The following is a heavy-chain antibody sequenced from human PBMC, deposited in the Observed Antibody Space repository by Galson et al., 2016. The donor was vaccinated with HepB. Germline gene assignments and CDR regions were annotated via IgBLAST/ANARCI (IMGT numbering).Heavy chain of an antibody. CDR2: MWYEGNNK. J-gene: IGHJ4*02. D-gene: IGHD6-13*01. V-gene: IGHV3-33*01. CDR1: GFTVSNYG. Sequence: LSCAASGFTVSNYGMHWVRQAPGKGLEWVAMMWYEGNNKYYADSVKGRFTISRDNPKNTLYLQMNSLKVEDTAVYYCAREMHVAAAAAFDFWGRGTLVTVSS. CDR3: AREMHVAAAAAFDF.